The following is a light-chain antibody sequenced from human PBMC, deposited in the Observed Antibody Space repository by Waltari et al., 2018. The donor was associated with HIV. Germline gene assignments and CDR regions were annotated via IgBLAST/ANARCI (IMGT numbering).Light chain of an antibody. CDR1: TSDVGTYNY. CDR2: DVS. J-gene: IGLJ3*02. Sequence: QSALAQPTSVSGSPGQSITISCTGTTSDVGTYNYVPWYQQHPGKGPKLVIFDVSHRPSGISDRFSGSRSGNTASLTISGLRAEDEADYFCSSYSTNTNNSPWVFGGGTKVTVL. CDR3: SSYSTNTNNSPWV. V-gene: IGLV2-14*03.